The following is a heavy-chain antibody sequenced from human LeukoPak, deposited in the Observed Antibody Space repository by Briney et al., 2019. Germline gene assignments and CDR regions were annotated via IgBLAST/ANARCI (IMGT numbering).Heavy chain of an antibody. D-gene: IGHD2-2*01. Sequence: PGGSLRLSCAASGFSFSNYAMSWVRQAPGKGLEWVSTIAPGGGSPDYADSVRGRFTFTRDNSQNTLYLQMTSLTVDDTAVYYCAKSPIVPASWVRPGFDYWGQGTLVTVSS. CDR2: IAPGGGSP. CDR1: GFSFSNYA. V-gene: IGHV3-23*01. CDR3: AKSPIVPASWVRPGFDY. J-gene: IGHJ4*02.